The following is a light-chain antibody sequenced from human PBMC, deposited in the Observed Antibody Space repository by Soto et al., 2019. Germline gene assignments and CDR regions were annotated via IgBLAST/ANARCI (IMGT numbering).Light chain of an antibody. CDR1: QSISSW. Sequence: DIQMTQSPSTLSASVGDRVTITCRASQSISSWLAWYQQKPGKAPKLLIYKASSLESGVPLRFSGSGSGSEFTLTISSLQPDDFATYYCQQYNSYWAFGEGNKLEIK. CDR3: QQYNSYWA. V-gene: IGKV1-5*03. J-gene: IGKJ2*01. CDR2: KAS.